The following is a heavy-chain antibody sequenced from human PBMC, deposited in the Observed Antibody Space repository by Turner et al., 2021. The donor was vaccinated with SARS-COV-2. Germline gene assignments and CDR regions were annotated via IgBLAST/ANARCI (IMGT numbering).Heavy chain of an antibody. D-gene: IGHD6-19*01. CDR3: AGSGGWLLDL. CDR1: GFTLSNYW. V-gene: IGHV3-7*03. J-gene: IGHJ4*02. CDR2: IRQDGSEK. Sequence: VQLVETGGDLVQPGGYLRLSCAASGFTLSNYWMSWVRQAPGKGLEWVANIRQDGSEKEYVDSVKGRFTISRDNAKNSLYLQMNSLRVEDTAVYYCAGSGGWLLDLWGQGTLVTVSS.